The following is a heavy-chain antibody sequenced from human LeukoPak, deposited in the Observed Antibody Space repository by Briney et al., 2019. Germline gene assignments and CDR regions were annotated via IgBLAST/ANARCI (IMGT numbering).Heavy chain of an antibody. CDR2: INHSGST. CDR1: GWSFSGYY. J-gene: IGHJ5*02. V-gene: IGHV4-34*01. D-gene: IGHD3-3*01. CDR3: ARGRHLDLEWLIQVSQNWLDP. Sequence: SETLSLTCAVSGWSFSGYYWNWIRLPPGKGLEWIGEINHSGSTNYNPSLKSRVTILVDMSKNQFSLKLSSVTAADTAVYYSARGRHLDLEWLIQVSQNWLDPWGQGTLVSVSS.